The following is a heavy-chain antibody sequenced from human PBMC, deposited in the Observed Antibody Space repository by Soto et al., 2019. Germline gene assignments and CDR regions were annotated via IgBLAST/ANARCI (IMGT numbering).Heavy chain of an antibody. J-gene: IGHJ6*02. CDR2: IDPSDSYT. CDR3: ARGAGISPSHYYYGMDV. CDR1: GYSFTSYW. V-gene: IGHV5-10-1*01. D-gene: IGHD6-19*01. Sequence: GESVKISCXGSGYSFTSYWISWVRQMPGKGLEWMGRIDPSDSYTNYSPSFQGHVTISADKSISTAYLQWSSLKASDTAMYYCARGAGISPSHYYYGMDVWGQGTTVTVSS.